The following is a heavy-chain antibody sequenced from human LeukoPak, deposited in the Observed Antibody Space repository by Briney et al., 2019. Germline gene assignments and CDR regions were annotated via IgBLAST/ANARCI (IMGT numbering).Heavy chain of an antibody. CDR2: VYSGDNT. V-gene: IGHV3-53*01. Sequence: GGSLRLSCAASGFTVSDNYMSWVRQAPGKGLEWVSDVYSGDNTYYADSVKGRFTISRDNSKNTLYLQMNSLRAEDTAVYYCARDREPGTSASRFDYWGQGTLVTVSS. J-gene: IGHJ4*02. CDR3: ARDREPGTSASRFDY. D-gene: IGHD2-8*02. CDR1: GFTVSDNY.